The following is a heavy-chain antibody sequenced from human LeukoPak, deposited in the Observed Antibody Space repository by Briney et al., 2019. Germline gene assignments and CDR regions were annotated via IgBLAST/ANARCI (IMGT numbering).Heavy chain of an antibody. V-gene: IGHV1-69*13. CDR1: GGTFSSYA. CDR2: IIPIFGTA. Sequence: GASVKVSCKASGGTFSSYAISWVRQAPGQGLEWMGGIIPIFGTANYAQKFQDRVTITADESTSTAYMELSSLRSEDTAVYYCARTPRYYYDSSGYLVFDYWGQGTLVTVSS. D-gene: IGHD3-22*01. CDR3: ARTPRYYYDSSGYLVFDY. J-gene: IGHJ4*02.